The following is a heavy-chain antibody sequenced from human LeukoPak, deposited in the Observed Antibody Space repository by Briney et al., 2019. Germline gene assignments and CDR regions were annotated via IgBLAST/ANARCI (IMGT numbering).Heavy chain of an antibody. D-gene: IGHD4/OR15-4a*01. V-gene: IGHV4-59*01. J-gene: IGHJ4*02. CDR3: ARVDDYVDY. CDR1: GGSFSGYY. Sequence: ASETLSLTCAVYGGSFSGYYWSWIRQPPGKGLEWIGYIYYSGSTNYNPSLKSRVTISVDTSKNQFSLKLSSVTAADTAVYYCARVDDYVDYWGQGTLVTVSS. CDR2: IYYSGST.